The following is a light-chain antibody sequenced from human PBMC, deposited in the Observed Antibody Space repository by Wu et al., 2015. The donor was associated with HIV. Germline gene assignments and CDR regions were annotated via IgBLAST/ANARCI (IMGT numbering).Light chain of an antibody. CDR3: QKYNTAPWT. CDR2: AAS. Sequence: DIQMTQSPSSLSASLGDRVTITCRASQRITRHLNWYQQKPGRAPKLLIYAASNLQSGVPSRFSGSGSGTDFTLTISSLQPEDVATYYCQKYNTAPWTFGQGTKVEMK. CDR1: QRITRH. J-gene: IGKJ1*01. V-gene: IGKV1-27*01.